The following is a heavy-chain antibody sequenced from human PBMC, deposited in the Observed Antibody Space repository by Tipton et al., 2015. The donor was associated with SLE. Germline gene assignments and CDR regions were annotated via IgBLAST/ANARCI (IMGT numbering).Heavy chain of an antibody. V-gene: IGHV4-4*07. CDR2: IYTSGST. D-gene: IGHD6-13*01. J-gene: IGHJ4*02. Sequence: LRLSCTVSGGSISSYYWSWIRQPAGKGLEWIGRIYTSGSTNYNPSLKSRVTMSVDTSKNQFSLKLSSVTAADTAVYYCARDEAAAGPYFDYWGQGTLVTVSS. CDR3: ARDEAAAGPYFDY. CDR1: GGSISSYY.